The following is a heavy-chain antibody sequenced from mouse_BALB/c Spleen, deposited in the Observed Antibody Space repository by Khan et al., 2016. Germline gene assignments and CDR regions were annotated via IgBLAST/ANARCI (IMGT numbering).Heavy chain of an antibody. D-gene: IGHD2-13*01. CDR2: IRLKSNNYAT. CDR1: GFTFSNYW. CDR3: TKLDYCYAMDD. J-gene: IGHJ4*01. Sequence: EVKLEESGGGLVQPGGSMKLSCVASGFTFSNYWMNWVRQSPEKGLEWVAEIRLKSNNYATHYAESVKGRFTISRDDYKSSVYLQMNNLRAEDTGIYYCTKLDYCYAMDDWGQGTSVTVAS. V-gene: IGHV6-6*02.